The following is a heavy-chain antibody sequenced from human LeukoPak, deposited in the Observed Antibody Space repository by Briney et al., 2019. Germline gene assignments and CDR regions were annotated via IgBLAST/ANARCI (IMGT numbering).Heavy chain of an antibody. CDR2: IKQDGSEK. J-gene: IGHJ4*02. CDR3: ARPYSSDFYQYFDC. V-gene: IGHV3-7*05. Sequence: GGSLRLSCAASGFTFSSYWMSWVRQAPGRGLEWVANIKQDGSEKYYVDSVKGRSTISRDNAKNSLYLQMNSLRAEDTAVYYCARPYSSDFYQYFDCWGQGTLVTVSS. D-gene: IGHD3-22*01. CDR1: GFTFSSYW.